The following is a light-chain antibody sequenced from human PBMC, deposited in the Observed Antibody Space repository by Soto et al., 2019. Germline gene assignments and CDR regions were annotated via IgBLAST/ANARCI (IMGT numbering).Light chain of an antibody. CDR2: KAS. CDR3: QQYNSFYT. J-gene: IGKJ2*01. V-gene: IGKV1-5*03. Sequence: DIPMTQSPSTLSASVGDRVTITCRASQSISSWLAWYQQKPGKAPKLLIYKASSLESGVPSRFSGSGSATEFTLTISSLQPDDFANYYCQQYNSFYTFGQGTKLEIK. CDR1: QSISSW.